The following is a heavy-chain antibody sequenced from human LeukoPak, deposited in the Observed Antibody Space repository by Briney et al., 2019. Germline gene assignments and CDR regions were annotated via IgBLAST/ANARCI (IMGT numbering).Heavy chain of an antibody. V-gene: IGHV1-69*04. CDR3: ARDEMATTYWFDP. CDR2: IIPIFGIA. J-gene: IGHJ5*02. D-gene: IGHD5-24*01. Sequence: SVTVSCKASGATFSSYAISWVRQAPGQGLEWMGRIIPIFGIANYAQKFQGRVTITADKSTSTAYMELSSLRSEDTAVYYCARDEMATTYWFDPWGQGTLVTVSS. CDR1: GATFSSYA.